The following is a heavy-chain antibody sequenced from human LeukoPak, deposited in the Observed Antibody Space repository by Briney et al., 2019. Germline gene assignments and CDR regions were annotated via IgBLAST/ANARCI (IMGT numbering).Heavy chain of an antibody. CDR1: GYTFTGYY. J-gene: IGHJ4*02. Sequence: ASVKVSCKASGYTFTGYYMHWVRQAPGQGLEWMGWINPNSGGTNYAQKFQGRVTMTRDTSISTAYMELSRLRSDDTAVYYCARRSSDGTSSPFDYWGQGTLVTLSS. V-gene: IGHV1-2*02. CDR2: INPNSGGT. CDR3: ARRSSDGTSSPFDY. D-gene: IGHD2-15*01.